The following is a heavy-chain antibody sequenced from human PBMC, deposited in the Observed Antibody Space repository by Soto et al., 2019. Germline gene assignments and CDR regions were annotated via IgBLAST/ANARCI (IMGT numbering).Heavy chain of an antibody. Sequence: SETLSLTCGVSGGTVASSHWWSWVRQSPGGGLEWIGNVYHTGDTNLNPSLQSRVTISVDKSNNQFSLRLNSLTAADTDVYFCAREIVTTGGNNYFDPWGPGTLVTVSS. CDR1: GGTVASSHW. CDR3: AREIVTTGGNNYFDP. V-gene: IGHV4-4*02. J-gene: IGHJ5*02. CDR2: VYHTGDT. D-gene: IGHD5-12*01.